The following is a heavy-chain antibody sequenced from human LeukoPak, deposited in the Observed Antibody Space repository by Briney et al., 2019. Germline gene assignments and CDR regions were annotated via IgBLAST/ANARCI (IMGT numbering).Heavy chain of an antibody. CDR2: IYYSGST. CDR1: GGSISPYY. V-gene: IGHV4-59*01. D-gene: IGHD3/OR15-3a*01. Sequence: SETLSLTCTVSGGSISPYYWSWVRQPPGKGLEWIGNIYYSGSTDSNPSLKSRVTFSVDASKNQFSLKLSSVTAADTAMYYCARGQRGLPYWGQGTLVTVSS. CDR3: ARGQRGLPY. J-gene: IGHJ4*02.